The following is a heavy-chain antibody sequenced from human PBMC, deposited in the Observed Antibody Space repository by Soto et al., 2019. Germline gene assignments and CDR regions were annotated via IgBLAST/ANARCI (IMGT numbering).Heavy chain of an antibody. V-gene: IGHV4-59*12. CDR3: ARDKEQYCSGGSCYSGFDP. J-gene: IGHJ5*02. Sequence: SETLSLTCSVSGVSTTAYYWGWVRQAPGRGLEWIGFTHYSGNINYSPSFKSRVTISVDTSKNQFSLKLSSVTAADTAVYYCARDKEQYCSGGSCYSGFDPWGQGTLVTSPQ. CDR1: GVSTTAYY. D-gene: IGHD2-15*01. CDR2: THYSGNI.